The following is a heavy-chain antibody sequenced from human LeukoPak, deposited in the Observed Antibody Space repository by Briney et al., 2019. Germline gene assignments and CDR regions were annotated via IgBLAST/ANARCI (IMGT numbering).Heavy chain of an antibody. CDR2: IYYSGST. CDR3: ASFPIVATGPPPDY. D-gene: IGHD5-12*01. Sequence: PSETLSLTCTVSGGSISSYYWSWIRQPPGKGLEWIGYIYYSGSTNYNPSLKSRVTISVDTSKNQFSLKLSSVTAADTAVYYCASFPIVATGPPPDYWGQGTLVTVSS. CDR1: GGSISSYY. J-gene: IGHJ4*02. V-gene: IGHV4-59*12.